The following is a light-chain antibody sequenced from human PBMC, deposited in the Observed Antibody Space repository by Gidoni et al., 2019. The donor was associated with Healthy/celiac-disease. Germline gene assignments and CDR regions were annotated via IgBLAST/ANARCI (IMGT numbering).Light chain of an antibody. J-gene: IGKJ2*01. CDR3: QQYDNLPRT. CDR1: QDISNY. CDR2: DAS. V-gene: IGKV1-33*01. Sequence: DIQMTQSPSSLSASVGDRVTITCQASQDISNYLNWYQQKPGKAPKLLIYDASNLETGVPSRFSGSGSGTDFTFTISSLQPEDIATYYCQQYDNLPRTFXXXTKLGIK.